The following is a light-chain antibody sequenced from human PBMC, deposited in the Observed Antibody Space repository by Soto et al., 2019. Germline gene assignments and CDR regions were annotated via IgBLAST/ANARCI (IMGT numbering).Light chain of an antibody. J-gene: IGKJ1*01. V-gene: IGKV3-20*01. CDR3: QQYGSSPKT. Sequence: EIVLTQSPGTLSLSPGETATLSCRASQSVSSYLAWYQQKPGQAPRLLIYGASSRATGIPDRFSGSGSGTDFTLTIRRLEPEDFVVYYCQQYGSSPKTFGQGTKVEIK. CDR2: GAS. CDR1: QSVSSY.